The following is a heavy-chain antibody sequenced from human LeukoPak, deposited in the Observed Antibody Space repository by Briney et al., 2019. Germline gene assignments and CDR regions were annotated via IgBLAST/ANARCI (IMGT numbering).Heavy chain of an antibody. D-gene: IGHD1-26*01. CDR3: ITDKPYRGLRTFDY. J-gene: IGHJ4*02. CDR2: MKSIVDGGTT. CDR1: GFIFSNAW. V-gene: IGHV3-15*01. Sequence: GGSLRLSCAGTGFIFSNAWMGWVRQAPGKGLERVGRMKSIVDGGTTDYAATVKGRFTISRDDSKTTLYLQMHSLRTEDTAVYYCITDKPYRGLRTFDYWGQGTLVTVSS.